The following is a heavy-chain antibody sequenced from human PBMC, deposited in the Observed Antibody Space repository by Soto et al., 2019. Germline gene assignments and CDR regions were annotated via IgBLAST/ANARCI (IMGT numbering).Heavy chain of an antibody. CDR1: GFTFSRFE. D-gene: IGHD3-10*01. CDR3: TRAAWFPYLSFY. J-gene: IGHJ4*02. V-gene: IGHV3-48*03. Sequence: GGSLRLSCAASGFTFSRFELHWVRQAPGKGLEWISYISSSGSTAYYASSVEGRFTISRHNANNSVYLQMDRLRAEDTALYYCTRAAWFPYLSFYWGQGALVTVSS. CDR2: ISSSGSTA.